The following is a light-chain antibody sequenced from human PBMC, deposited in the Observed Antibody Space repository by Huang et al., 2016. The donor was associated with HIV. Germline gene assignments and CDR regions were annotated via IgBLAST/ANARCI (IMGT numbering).Light chain of an antibody. Sequence: IQLTQSPSSLSASVGDRITITCRASQSMNHYVTWYQQRPGKGPKFLIDGASTLDTGVPSRVSGSGSGTDFTLTISGLQPEDFATYYCRQLNSYPLTFGGGTKVEIK. CDR1: QSMNHY. V-gene: IGKV1-9*01. CDR2: GAS. CDR3: RQLNSYPLT. J-gene: IGKJ4*01.